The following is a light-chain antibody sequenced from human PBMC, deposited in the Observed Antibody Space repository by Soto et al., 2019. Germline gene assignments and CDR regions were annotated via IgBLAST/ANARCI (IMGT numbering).Light chain of an antibody. CDR1: SSDVGGYNY. Sequence: QSALTQPASVSGAPGQSITISCTGNSSDVGGYNYVSWYQQHPGKAPKLIIYDVTNRPSGVSNRFSGSKSGNTASLAISGLQAEDEADYYCSSYTSSSTMVFGGGTKLPVL. V-gene: IGLV2-14*01. CDR3: SSYTSSSTMV. J-gene: IGLJ2*01. CDR2: DVT.